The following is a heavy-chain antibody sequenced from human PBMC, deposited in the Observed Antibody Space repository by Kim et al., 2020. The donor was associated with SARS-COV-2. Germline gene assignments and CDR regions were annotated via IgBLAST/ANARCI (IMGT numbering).Heavy chain of an antibody. D-gene: IGHD2-21*01. Sequence: SADSGKAQFTNSRDNAKNSLYLQMNSLRDEDTAVYYCARDRNSQNWFDPWGQGTLVTVSS. CDR3: ARDRNSQNWFDP. J-gene: IGHJ5*02. V-gene: IGHV3-48*02.